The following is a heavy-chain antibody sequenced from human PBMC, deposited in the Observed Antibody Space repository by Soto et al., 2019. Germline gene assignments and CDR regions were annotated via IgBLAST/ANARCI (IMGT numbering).Heavy chain of an antibody. Sequence: RASVKVSCKASGGTFSSYAFSWVRQAPGQGLEWMGGIIPISGSVFYAQKFQGRVTITADESTSTTYMELSGLRFEDTAVYYCARAPEYSSSSFDYWGQGTLVTSPQ. D-gene: IGHD6-6*01. V-gene: IGHV1-69*13. J-gene: IGHJ4*01. CDR3: ARAPEYSSSSFDY. CDR1: GGTFSSYA. CDR2: IIPISGSV.